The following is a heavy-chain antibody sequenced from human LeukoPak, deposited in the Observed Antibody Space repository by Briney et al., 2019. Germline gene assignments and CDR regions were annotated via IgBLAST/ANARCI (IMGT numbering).Heavy chain of an antibody. CDR1: GGSISSGSYY. J-gene: IGHJ4*02. CDR3: ARADRITGTDFDY. V-gene: IGHV4-61*02. CDR2: IYTSGST. Sequence: SETLSLTCTVSGGSISSGSYYWSWIRQPAGKGLEWIGRIYTSGSTNYHPSLKSRVTISVDTSKNQFSLKLSSVTAADTAVYYCARADRITGTDFDYWGQGTLVTVSS. D-gene: IGHD1-20*01.